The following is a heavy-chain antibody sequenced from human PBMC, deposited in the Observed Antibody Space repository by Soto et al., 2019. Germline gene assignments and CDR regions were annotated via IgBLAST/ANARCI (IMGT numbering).Heavy chain of an antibody. J-gene: IGHJ4*02. CDR2: IHYSGST. Sequence: SETLSLTCTVSGGSIRDTIYYWGWIRQPPGKGLEWIGSIHYSGSTHYNPSLKSRVTISVDPSKSQFSLNLTSVTPADTSVYYCARNMRAVAAPLAYWGQGTVVTVSS. CDR3: ARNMRAVAAPLAY. D-gene: IGHD6-19*01. V-gene: IGHV4-39*01. CDR1: GGSIRDTIYY.